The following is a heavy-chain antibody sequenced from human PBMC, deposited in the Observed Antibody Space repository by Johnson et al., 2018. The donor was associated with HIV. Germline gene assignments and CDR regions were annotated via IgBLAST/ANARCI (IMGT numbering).Heavy chain of an antibody. CDR1: GFTFSSFW. D-gene: IGHD2-2*01. CDR2: IGTAGDT. V-gene: IGHV3-13*01. J-gene: IGHJ3*02. Sequence: MQLVESGGGLVQPGGSLRLSCAASGFTFSSFWMTWVRQAPGNGLEWVSAIGTAGDTYYPGSAQSRFTISRENATNSWYLQMNSMRAGDTAVYYCARQVHCSSTSCSSAFDIWGQGTVVTVSS. CDR3: ARQVHCSSTSCSSAFDI.